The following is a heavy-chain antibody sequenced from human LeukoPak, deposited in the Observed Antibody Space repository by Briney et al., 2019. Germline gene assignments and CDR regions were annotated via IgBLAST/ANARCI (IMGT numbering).Heavy chain of an antibody. Sequence: PGGSLRLSCAASGFTFSNYAMSWVRQAPGKGLEWVSTISNSGDATYYADSVKGRFTISRDNSKNTLYLQMNSLRAEDTAVYYCVKEIPPGYWGQGTLVTVSS. CDR3: VKEIPPGY. CDR1: GFTFSNYA. D-gene: IGHD2-21*01. CDR2: ISNSGDAT. V-gene: IGHV3-23*01. J-gene: IGHJ4*02.